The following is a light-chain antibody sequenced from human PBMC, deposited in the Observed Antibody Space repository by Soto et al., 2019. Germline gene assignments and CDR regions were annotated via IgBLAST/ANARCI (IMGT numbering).Light chain of an antibody. CDR3: QAWDSSTVV. Sequence: SYELPQPPSVSVSPGQTASITCSGDKLGDKYACWYQQKPGQSPVLVIYQDTKRPSGIPERFSGSNSGNTATLTISGTQAMDEADYYCQAWDSSTVVFVGGTKVTVL. J-gene: IGLJ2*01. CDR2: QDT. CDR1: KLGDKY. V-gene: IGLV3-1*01.